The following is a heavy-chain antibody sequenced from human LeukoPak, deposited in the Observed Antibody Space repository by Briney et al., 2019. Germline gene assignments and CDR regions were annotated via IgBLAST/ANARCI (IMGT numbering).Heavy chain of an antibody. CDR2: IYYSGST. Sequence: PSETLSLTCTVSGGSISSSSYYWGWIRQPPGKGLEWIGSIYYSGSTYYNPSLKSRVTISVDTSKNQFSLKLSSVTAADTAVYYCARDLMGSGYSSSSWYFQHWGQGTLVTVSS. V-gene: IGHV4-39*07. D-gene: IGHD6-6*01. CDR3: ARDLMGSGYSSSSWYFQH. J-gene: IGHJ1*01. CDR1: GGSISSSSYY.